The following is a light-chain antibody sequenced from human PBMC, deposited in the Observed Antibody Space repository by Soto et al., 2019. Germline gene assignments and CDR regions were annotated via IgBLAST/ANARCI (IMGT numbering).Light chain of an antibody. J-gene: IGLJ1*01. CDR2: EVS. CDR3: CSFTTSSTSV. CDR1: SSDVGGYNR. V-gene: IGLV2-18*02. Sequence: QSALTQPPSVSGSPGQSVTISCTGTSSDVGGYNRVSWYQQPPDTAPKVMIYEVSNRPSGVPDRFSGSKSGNTASLTISGLQAEDEADYYCCSFTTSSTSVFGTGTKVTVL.